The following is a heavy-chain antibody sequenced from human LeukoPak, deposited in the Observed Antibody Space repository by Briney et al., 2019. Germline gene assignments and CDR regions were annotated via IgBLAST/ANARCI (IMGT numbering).Heavy chain of an antibody. D-gene: IGHD4-17*01. CDR3: ARHKGYGDYVDY. V-gene: IGHV4-59*08. CDR2: IYYSGST. J-gene: IGHJ4*02. Sequence: PSETLSLTCSVSSGSISSYYWSWIRQPPGKGLEWIGYIYYSGSTTYNPSLKSRVTISVDTSKNQFSLKLSSVTAADTAVYYCARHKGYGDYVDYWGQGTLVTVSS. CDR1: SGSISSYY.